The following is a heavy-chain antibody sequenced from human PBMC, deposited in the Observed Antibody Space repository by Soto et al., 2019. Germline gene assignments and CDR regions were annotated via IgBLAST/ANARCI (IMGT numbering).Heavy chain of an antibody. CDR3: ARDHYDFWSGYYTENSANYGMDV. J-gene: IGHJ6*02. CDR1: GYTFTSYG. D-gene: IGHD3-3*01. Sequence: QVQLVQSGAEVKKPGASVKVSCKASGYTFTSYGISWVRQAPGQGLEWMGWISAYNGNTNDAQKLQGRVTMTTDTSKSTVYMELRSPSSDDTAVYYCARDHYDFWSGYYTENSANYGMDVWGQGTTVTVSS. V-gene: IGHV1-18*04. CDR2: ISAYNGNT.